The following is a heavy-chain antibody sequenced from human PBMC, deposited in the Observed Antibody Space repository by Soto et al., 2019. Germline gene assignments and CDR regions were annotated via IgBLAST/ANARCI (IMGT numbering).Heavy chain of an antibody. V-gene: IGHV1-18*01. CDR1: GYSFSSYG. J-gene: IGHJ5*02. CDR3: ARDNPDPTRDSGTYYVWFHP. CDR2: ISPYNGNT. D-gene: IGHD1-26*01. Sequence: QVQLVQSGAEVKKPGASVKVSCKASGYSFSSYGISWVRQAPGQGLEWMGWISPYNGNTEYAQKFQGRVTMTTDTSPRKAYMELRRLRSDEPAGDFCARDNPDPTRDSGTYYVWFHPVGQGTLVTVSS.